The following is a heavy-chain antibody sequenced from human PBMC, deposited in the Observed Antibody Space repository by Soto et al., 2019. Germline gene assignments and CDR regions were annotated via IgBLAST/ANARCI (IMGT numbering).Heavy chain of an antibody. CDR3: ARGKVMIDTVVVPAASNPYWFDP. J-gene: IGHJ5*02. D-gene: IGHD2-2*01. V-gene: IGHV4-34*01. CDR1: GGSFSGYY. Sequence: SETLSLTCAVYGGSFSGYYWSWIRQPPGKGLEWIGEINHSGSTNYNPSLKSRVTISVDTSKNQFSLKLSSVTAADTAVYYCARGKVMIDTVVVPAASNPYWFDPWGQGTLVTVYS. CDR2: INHSGST.